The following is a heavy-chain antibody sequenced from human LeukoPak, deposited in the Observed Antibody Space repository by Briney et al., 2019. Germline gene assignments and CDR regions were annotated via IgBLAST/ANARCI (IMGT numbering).Heavy chain of an antibody. CDR2: IKQDGSEK. Sequence: GGSLRLSCAASGFTFSSYWMSWVRQAPGKGLEWVANIKQDGSEKYYVDSVKGRFTISRDNSKNTLYLQMNSLRAEDTAVYYCAKCILTGYYKGYMDVWGKGTTVTISS. CDR3: AKCILTGYYKGYMDV. J-gene: IGHJ6*03. V-gene: IGHV3-7*03. CDR1: GFTFSSYW. D-gene: IGHD3-9*01.